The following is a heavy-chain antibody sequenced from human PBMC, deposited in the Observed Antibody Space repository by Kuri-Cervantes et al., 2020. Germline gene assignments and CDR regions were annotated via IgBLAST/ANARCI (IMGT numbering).Heavy chain of an antibody. V-gene: IGHV4-39*07. D-gene: IGHD6-6*01. CDR3: ARGVAARFWFDP. J-gene: IGHJ5*02. Sequence: SETLSLTCTVSGGSISSSSYYWGWIRQPPGKGLEWIGSIYYSGSTNYNPSLKSRVTISVDTSRNQFSLKLSSVTAADTAVYYCARGVAARFWFDPWGQGTLVTVSS. CDR2: IYYSGST. CDR1: GGSISSSSYY.